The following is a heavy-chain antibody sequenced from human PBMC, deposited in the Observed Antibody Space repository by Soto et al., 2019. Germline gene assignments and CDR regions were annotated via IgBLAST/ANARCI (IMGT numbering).Heavy chain of an antibody. D-gene: IGHD2-21*02. Sequence: EVQLLESGGGLVQPGGSLRLSCAASGFTFSSYAMSWVRQAPGKGLEWVSAISGSGGSTYYADSVKGRFTISRDNSKNTLYLQMNSLRAEDTAVYYCAKVWVGTVPRNYYFDYWGQGTLVTVSS. CDR3: AKVWVGTVPRNYYFDY. CDR2: ISGSGGST. CDR1: GFTFSSYA. V-gene: IGHV3-23*01. J-gene: IGHJ4*02.